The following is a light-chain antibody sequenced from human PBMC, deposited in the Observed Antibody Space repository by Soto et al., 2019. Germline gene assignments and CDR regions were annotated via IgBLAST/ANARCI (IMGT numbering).Light chain of an antibody. Sequence: EIVLTQSPGTLSLSPGERATLSCRASQSVSRGYLAWHPQKPGQAPRLLIYGASSRATGIPDRFSGSGSGTDFTLTISRLEPEDFAVYYCQQYCGSPTWTFGQGTKVEIK. V-gene: IGKV3-20*01. J-gene: IGKJ1*01. CDR3: QQYCGSPTWT. CDR2: GAS. CDR1: QSVSRGY.